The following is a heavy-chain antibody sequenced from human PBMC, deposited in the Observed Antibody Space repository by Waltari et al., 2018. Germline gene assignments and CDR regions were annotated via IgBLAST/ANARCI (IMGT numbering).Heavy chain of an antibody. Sequence: EVQLVESGGVVVQPGGSLRLSCAASGFTFDDYAMHWVRQAPGKGLEWVSLISWDGGSTYYADSVKGRFTISRDNAKNSLYLQMNSLIAEDTALYYCAKGQFLTGGMDVWGQGTTVTVSS. CDR3: AKGQFLTGGMDV. J-gene: IGHJ6*02. CDR2: ISWDGGST. V-gene: IGHV3-43D*04. D-gene: IGHD3-9*01. CDR1: GFTFDDYA.